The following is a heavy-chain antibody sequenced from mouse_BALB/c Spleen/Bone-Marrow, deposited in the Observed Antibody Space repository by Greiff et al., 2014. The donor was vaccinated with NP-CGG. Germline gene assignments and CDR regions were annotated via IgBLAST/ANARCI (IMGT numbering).Heavy chain of an antibody. CDR1: GYTFTIYW. CDR3: ARYGGRSYDGFAY. D-gene: IGHD2-12*01. J-gene: IGHJ3*01. V-gene: IGHV1-7*01. Sequence: QVQLQQSGAELAKPGASVKMSCKASGYTFTIYWMHWVKQGPGQGLEWIGYINPSTGYTEYNQKFKDKATLTADKSSSTAYMQLSSLTSEDSAVYYCARYGGRSYDGFAYWGQGTLVTVSA. CDR2: INPSTGYT.